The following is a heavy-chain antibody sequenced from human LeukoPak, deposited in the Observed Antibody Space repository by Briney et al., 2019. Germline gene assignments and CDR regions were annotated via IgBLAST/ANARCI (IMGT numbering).Heavy chain of an antibody. J-gene: IGHJ4*02. Sequence: PGGSLRISCAASGFTFSSYSMNWVRQAPGKGLEWVSSISSSSSYIYYADSVKGRFTISRDNAKNSLYLQMNSLRAEDTAVYYCARVLGSYYDSSGDADFDYWGQGTLVTVSS. V-gene: IGHV3-21*01. D-gene: IGHD3-22*01. CDR3: ARVLGSYYDSSGDADFDY. CDR1: GFTFSSYS. CDR2: ISSSSSYI.